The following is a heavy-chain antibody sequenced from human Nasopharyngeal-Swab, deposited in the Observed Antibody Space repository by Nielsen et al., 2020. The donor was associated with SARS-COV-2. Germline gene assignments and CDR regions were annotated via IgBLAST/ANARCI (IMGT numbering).Heavy chain of an antibody. CDR2: INPIFGTA. D-gene: IGHD3-10*01. CDR1: GGTFSSYA. V-gene: IGHV1-69*13. J-gene: IGHJ6*02. CDR3: ARGGYYGSGSYFHYYYGMDV. Sequence: SVKVSCKASGGTFSSYAISWVRQAPGQGLERTGGINPIFGTANYAQKFQGRVTITADESTSTAYMELSSLRSEDTAVYYCARGGYYGSGSYFHYYYGMDVWGQGTTVTVSS.